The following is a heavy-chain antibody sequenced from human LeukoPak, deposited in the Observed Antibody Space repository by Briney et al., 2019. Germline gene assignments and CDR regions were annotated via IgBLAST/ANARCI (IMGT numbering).Heavy chain of an antibody. CDR2: ISSSSSYI. J-gene: IGHJ4*02. D-gene: IGHD4-17*01. Sequence: PGGSLRLSCAASGFTFSSYSMNWVRRAPGKGLEWVSSISSSSSYIYYADSVKGRFTISRDNAKNSLYLQMDSLRAEDTAVYYCARDPGGDYVDYWGQGTLVTVSS. V-gene: IGHV3-21*01. CDR1: GFTFSSYS. CDR3: ARDPGGDYVDY.